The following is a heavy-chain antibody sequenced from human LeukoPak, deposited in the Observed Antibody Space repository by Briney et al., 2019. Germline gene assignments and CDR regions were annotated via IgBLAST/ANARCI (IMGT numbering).Heavy chain of an antibody. CDR2: INHSGST. V-gene: IGHV4-34*01. CDR3: ARGRRSGSYRAFDI. Sequence: PSETLSLTCDVYGESFSGYYWSWIRQPPGKGLEWIGEINHSGSTNYNPSLKSRVTISVDTSKNQFSLKLSSVTAADTAVYYCARGRRSGSYRAFDIWGQGTMVSVSS. CDR1: GESFSGYY. D-gene: IGHD1-26*01. J-gene: IGHJ3*02.